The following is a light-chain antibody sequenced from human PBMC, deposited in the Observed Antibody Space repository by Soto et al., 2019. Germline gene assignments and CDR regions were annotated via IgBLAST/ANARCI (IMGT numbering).Light chain of an antibody. Sequence: EIVLTQSPATLSLSPGERATLSCRASQSVSRYLAWYQQKPGQAPRLLIYDASNRATGIPARFSGSGSGTDFTLTISRLEPEDFAVYYCQQRTIWPLTFGGGTKVEIK. CDR3: QQRTIWPLT. J-gene: IGKJ4*01. CDR1: QSVSRY. V-gene: IGKV3-11*01. CDR2: DAS.